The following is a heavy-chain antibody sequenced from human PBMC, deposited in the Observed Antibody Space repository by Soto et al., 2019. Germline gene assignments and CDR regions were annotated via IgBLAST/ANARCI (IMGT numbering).Heavy chain of an antibody. CDR1: GGTFSSYA. D-gene: IGHD2-15*01. CDR3: AYCSGGSCYSRDNWFDP. J-gene: IGHJ5*02. CDR2: IIPIFGTA. Sequence: QVQLVQSGAEVKKPGSSVKVSCKASGGTFSSYAISWVRQAPGQGLEWMGGIIPIFGTANYAQKFQGRVTIPADESTSTAYMELSSLRSEDTAVYYCAYCSGGSCYSRDNWFDPWGQGTLVTVSS. V-gene: IGHV1-69*12.